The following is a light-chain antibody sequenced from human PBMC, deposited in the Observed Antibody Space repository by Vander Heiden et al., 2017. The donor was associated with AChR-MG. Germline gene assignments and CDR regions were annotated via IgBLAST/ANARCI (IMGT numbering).Light chain of an antibody. V-gene: IGLV1-44*01. J-gene: IGLJ2*01. CDR1: SSNIGSNT. Sequence: QSVLTQPPSASGTPGQRVTISCSGSSSNIGSNTVNWYQQLPGTATNLLIYGNNQRPSGVPDRFSCSKSGTSAALAISGLQSEEEADYYCAAWDDSLNGPVVFGGGTKLTVL. CDR3: AAWDDSLNGPVV. CDR2: GNN.